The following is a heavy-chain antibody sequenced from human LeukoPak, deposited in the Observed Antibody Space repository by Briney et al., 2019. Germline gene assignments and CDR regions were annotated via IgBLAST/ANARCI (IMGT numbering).Heavy chain of an antibody. J-gene: IGHJ6*02. CDR3: ARGNYYGMDV. CDR1: GFTFINYA. V-gene: IGHV3-23*01. D-gene: IGHD3-10*01. CDR2: ITGSGGST. Sequence: GGSLRLSCAASGFTFINYAMSWLRQAPGKGLEWVSAITGSGGSTYYADSVKGRFTISRDNSKNTLYLQMNSLRAEDTAVYYCARGNYYGMDVWGQGTTVTVSS.